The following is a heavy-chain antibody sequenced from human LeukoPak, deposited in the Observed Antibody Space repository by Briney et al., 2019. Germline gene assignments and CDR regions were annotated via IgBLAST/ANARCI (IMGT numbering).Heavy chain of an antibody. CDR2: IYYSGST. V-gene: IGHV4-31*03. D-gene: IGHD6-19*01. CDR1: GGSISSGGYY. Sequence: SQTLSLTCTVSGGSISSGGYYWSWIRQHPGKGLEWIGYIYYSGSTHYNPSLKSRVTISVDTSKNQFSLKLSSVTAADTAVYYCARLEWLGNPYNWFDPWGQGTLVTVSS. J-gene: IGHJ5*02. CDR3: ARLEWLGNPYNWFDP.